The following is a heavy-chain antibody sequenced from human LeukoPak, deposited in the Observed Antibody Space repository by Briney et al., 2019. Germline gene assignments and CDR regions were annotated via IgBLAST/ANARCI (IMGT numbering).Heavy chain of an antibody. V-gene: IGHV3-74*01. D-gene: IGHD7-27*01. CDR2: INSDGSST. CDR1: GFTFSSYW. J-gene: IGHJ5*02. CDR3: AREHYDWGSGYNWFDP. Sequence: GGSLRLSCAASGFTFSSYWMHWVRQAPGKGMVWVSRINSDGSSTSYADSVKGRFTISRDNAKNTLYLQMNSLRAEDTAVYYCAREHYDWGSGYNWFDPWGQGTLVTVSS.